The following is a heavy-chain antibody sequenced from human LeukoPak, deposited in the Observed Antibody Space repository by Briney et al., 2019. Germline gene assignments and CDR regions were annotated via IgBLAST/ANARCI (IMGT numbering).Heavy chain of an antibody. D-gene: IGHD6-13*01. J-gene: IGHJ6*03. V-gene: IGHV2-5*02. CDR3: AHARQQYNSSWYASDYMDV. CDR2: IYWDDDK. CDR1: GFSLSTTGVG. Sequence: SGPTLVNPTQTLTLTCTFSGFSLSTTGVGVGWIRQPPGKALEWLAFIYWDDDKRYSQCLKNRLTITKDTSKNQVVLTMTTMDPVDTATYYCAHARQQYNSSWYASDYMDVWGKGTTVTVSS.